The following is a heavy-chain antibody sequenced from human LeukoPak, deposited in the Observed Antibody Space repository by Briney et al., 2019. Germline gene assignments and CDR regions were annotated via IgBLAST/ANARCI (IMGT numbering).Heavy chain of an antibody. J-gene: IGHJ5*02. Sequence: SETLSLTCTVSGGSISSSSYYWGWIRQPPGKGLEWIGSIYYSGSTYYNPSLKSRVTISVDTSKNQFSLKLSSVTAADTAVYYCARDRNSYGYPEWFDPWGQGTLVTVSS. CDR2: IYYSGST. CDR1: GGSISSSSYY. V-gene: IGHV4-39*07. D-gene: IGHD5-18*01. CDR3: ARDRNSYGYPEWFDP.